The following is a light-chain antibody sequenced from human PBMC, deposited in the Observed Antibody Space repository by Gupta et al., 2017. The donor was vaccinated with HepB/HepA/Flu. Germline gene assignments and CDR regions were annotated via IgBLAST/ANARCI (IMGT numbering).Light chain of an antibody. Sequence: SYELTQPPSVSVSPGQTASITCSGDKLGDKYACWYQQKPGQSPVLVIYQDSKRPSGIPERFSGSNSGNTATLTISGTQAMDEADYYCQAWDSNLYVVFGGGTKLTVL. V-gene: IGLV3-1*01. CDR2: QDS. CDR1: KLGDKY. J-gene: IGLJ2*01. CDR3: QAWDSNLYVV.